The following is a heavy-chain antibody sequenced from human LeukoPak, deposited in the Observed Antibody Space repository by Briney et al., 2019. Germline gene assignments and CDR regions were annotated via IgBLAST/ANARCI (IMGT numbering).Heavy chain of an antibody. CDR1: GGSISHYY. Sequence: PSETLSLTCTISGGSISHYYWNWIRQPPGKGLEWIGYFYYSGSTNYNPSLKSRVTISLDTSKNQFSLKLTSVTASDTAVYYCASARVGNTPISYYMDVCGKGTTVTVSS. D-gene: IGHD2-2*02. V-gene: IGHV4-59*01. CDR2: FYYSGST. CDR3: ASARVGNTPISYYMDV. J-gene: IGHJ6*03.